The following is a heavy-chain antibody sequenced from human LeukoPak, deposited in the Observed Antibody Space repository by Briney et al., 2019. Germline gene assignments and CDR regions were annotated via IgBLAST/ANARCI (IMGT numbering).Heavy chain of an antibody. CDR3: ASFFSCSGGSCYTDLLPKPSYFHY. V-gene: IGHV1-2*06. CDR1: GYTFTGYY. Sequence: GASVKVSCKASGYTFTGYYMHWVRQAPGQELEWMGRINPNSGGTNYAQKFQGRVTMTRDTSISTAYMELSRLRSDDTAVYYCASFFSCSGGSCYTDLLPKPSYFHYWGQGTLVTVSS. D-gene: IGHD2-15*01. CDR2: INPNSGGT. J-gene: IGHJ4*02.